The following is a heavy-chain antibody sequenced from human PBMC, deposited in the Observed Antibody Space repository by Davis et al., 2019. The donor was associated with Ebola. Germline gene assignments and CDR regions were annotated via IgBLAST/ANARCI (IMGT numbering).Heavy chain of an antibody. CDR1: GGSISSSSYY. D-gene: IGHD2-2*01. CDR3: ARGARSYCSSTSCYYYYYYGMDV. V-gene: IGHV4-39*01. J-gene: IGHJ6*02. Sequence: SETLSLTCTVSGGSISSSSYYWGWIRQPPGKGLEWIGSIYHSGSTNYNPSLKSRVTISVDKSKNQFSLKLSSVTAADTAVYYCARGARSYCSSTSCYYYYYYGMDVWGQGTTVTVSS. CDR2: IYHSGST.